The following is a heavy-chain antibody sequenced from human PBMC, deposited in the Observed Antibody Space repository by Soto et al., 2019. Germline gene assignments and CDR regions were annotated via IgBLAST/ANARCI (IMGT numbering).Heavy chain of an antibody. CDR2: ISGSGGST. D-gene: IGHD6-19*01. J-gene: IGHJ6*02. Sequence: GGSLRLSCAASGFTFSSYAMSWVRQAPGKGLEWVSAISGSGGSTYYADSVKGRFTISRDNSKNTLYLQMNSLRAEDTAVYYCAKDRDSSGWYSYYYCGMDVWGQGTTVTVSS. CDR1: GFTFSSYA. CDR3: AKDRDSSGWYSYYYCGMDV. V-gene: IGHV3-23*01.